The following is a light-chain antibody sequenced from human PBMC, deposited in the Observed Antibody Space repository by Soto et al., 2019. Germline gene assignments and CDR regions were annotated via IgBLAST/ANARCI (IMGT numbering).Light chain of an antibody. Sequence: EIVMTQSPATLSVSPGERATLSCRASQSVRSNLAWYQQKPGQSPRLLIYGASTRAPGIPARFSGSGSGTQFTLTISSLQSEDFAVYYCQQYNNWPPAWTFGQGTKVDIK. CDR2: GAS. CDR1: QSVRSN. J-gene: IGKJ1*01. V-gene: IGKV3-15*01. CDR3: QQYNNWPPAWT.